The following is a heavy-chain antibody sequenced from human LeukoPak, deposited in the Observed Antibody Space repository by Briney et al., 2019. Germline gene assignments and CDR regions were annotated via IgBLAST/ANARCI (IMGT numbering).Heavy chain of an antibody. J-gene: IGHJ4*02. Sequence: GGSLRLSCAASGFTFSSYGMHWVRQAPGKGLEWVAVIWYDGSNKYYADSVKGRFTISRDNSKNTLYLQMNSLRAEDTAVYYCAKAPLTYGDYVYFDYWGQGTLVTVSS. CDR1: GFTFSSYG. CDR2: IWYDGSNK. CDR3: AKAPLTYGDYVYFDY. V-gene: IGHV3-33*06. D-gene: IGHD4-17*01.